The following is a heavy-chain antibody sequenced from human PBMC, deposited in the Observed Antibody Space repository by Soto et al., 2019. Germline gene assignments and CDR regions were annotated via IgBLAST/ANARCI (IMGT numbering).Heavy chain of an antibody. J-gene: IGHJ6*02. D-gene: IGHD3-22*01. CDR2: IIPIFGTA. CDR3: ARVTEYYYDSSGYYGMDV. V-gene: IGHV1-69*13. Sequence: SSVKVSCKASGGTFSSYAISWVRQAPGQGLEWMGGIIPIFGTANYAQKFQGRVAITADESTSTAYMELRSLRSEETAVYYCARVTEYYYDSSGYYGMDVWGQGTTVTVSS. CDR1: GGTFSSYA.